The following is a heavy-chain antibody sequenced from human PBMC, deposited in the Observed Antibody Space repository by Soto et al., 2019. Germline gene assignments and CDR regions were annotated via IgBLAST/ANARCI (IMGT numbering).Heavy chain of an antibody. J-gene: IGHJ1*01. CDR2: INDSGST. Sequence: SETLSLTCTVSGGSISGGSYYWSCIRQHQGKGLEWIGYINDSGSTNYNPSLKSRVTISVDTSKNQFSLKLSSVTAADTAVYYCARGRMRYCSGGSCSSFGQYFQHWGQGTLVTVSS. V-gene: IGHV4-31*03. CDR1: GGSISGGSYY. D-gene: IGHD2-15*01. CDR3: ARGRMRYCSGGSCSSFGQYFQH.